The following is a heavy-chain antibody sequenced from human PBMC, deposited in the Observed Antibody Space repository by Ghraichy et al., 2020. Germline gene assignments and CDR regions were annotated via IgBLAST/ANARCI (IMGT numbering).Heavy chain of an antibody. D-gene: IGHD2-2*01. Sequence: WGGVRERPGEGLEGIGEVHHSGSTNYNPSLKSRVTISVDTSKNQFSLKLSSVTAADTAVYYCARGGGDIVVVPAAYFDYWGQGTPVTVSS. V-gene: IGHV4-34*01. CDR2: VHHSGST. CDR3: ARGGGDIVVVPAAYFDY. J-gene: IGHJ4*02.